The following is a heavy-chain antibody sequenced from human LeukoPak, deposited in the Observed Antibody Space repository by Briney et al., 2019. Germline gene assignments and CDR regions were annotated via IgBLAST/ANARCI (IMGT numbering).Heavy chain of an antibody. CDR3: TRGLIDY. CDR1: GFTFNYYA. D-gene: IGHD3/OR15-3a*01. J-gene: IGHJ4*02. V-gene: IGHV3-49*04. Sequence: GGSLRLSCAASGFTFNYYAMSWVRQAPRKGLKWVGFIRSKAYGGTTEYAASVKGRFTISRDDSKSIAYLQMNSLKTEDTAVYYCTRGLIDYWGQGTLVTVSS. CDR2: IRSKAYGGTT.